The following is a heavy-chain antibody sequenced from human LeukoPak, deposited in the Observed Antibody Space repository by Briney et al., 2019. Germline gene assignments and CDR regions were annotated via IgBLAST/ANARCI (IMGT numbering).Heavy chain of an antibody. V-gene: IGHV4-61*02. J-gene: IGHJ5*02. CDR1: GGSISSGTYY. Sequence: SETLSLTCTVSGGSISSGTYYWSWIRQPAGKGLEWIGRIYTIESTKYNPSLQSRVTISLDASKNQYSLKLSSVTAADAAMYYCAREAVGTYCGGDCSKNWLDPWGQGTLVTVSS. D-gene: IGHD2-21*02. CDR3: AREAVGTYCGGDCSKNWLDP. CDR2: IYTIEST.